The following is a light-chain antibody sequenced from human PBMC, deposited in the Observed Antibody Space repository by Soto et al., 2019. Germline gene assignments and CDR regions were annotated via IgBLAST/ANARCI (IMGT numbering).Light chain of an antibody. Sequence: DIQMTQSPSTLSASVGDRVTITCRASQSISSWLAWYQQKPGKAPKLLIYDASSLESGVPSRFSGSGSGTEFTLTISSLQPDDLATYDCQQYNSYSPYTLGQGTKLEIK. CDR2: DAS. V-gene: IGKV1-5*01. CDR3: QQYNSYSPYT. J-gene: IGKJ2*01. CDR1: QSISSW.